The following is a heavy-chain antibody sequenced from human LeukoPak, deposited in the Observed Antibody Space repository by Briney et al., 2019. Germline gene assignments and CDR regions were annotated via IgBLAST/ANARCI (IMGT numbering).Heavy chain of an antibody. Sequence: SVKVSCKASGGTFSSYAISWVRQAPGQGLEWMGGIIPIFGTANYAQKFQGRVTITADESTSTAYMELSSLRSEDTAVYYCARDPNYDFWSGPRTASDYWGQGTLVTVSS. CDR2: IIPIFGTA. V-gene: IGHV1-69*01. J-gene: IGHJ4*02. D-gene: IGHD3-3*01. CDR1: GGTFSSYA. CDR3: ARDPNYDFWSGPRTASDY.